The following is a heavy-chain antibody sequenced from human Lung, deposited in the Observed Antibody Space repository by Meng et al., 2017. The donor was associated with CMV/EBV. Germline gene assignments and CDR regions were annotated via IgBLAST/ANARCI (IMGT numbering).Heavy chain of an antibody. D-gene: IGHD1-26*01. J-gene: IGHJ4*02. CDR2: IYRSGST. CDR1: GVSISTDDW. CDR3: AKEWLDATTGQFDY. Sequence: ASGVSISTDDWWSWVRQPPGKGLGWIGEIYRSGSTNYGPSLKSRVTISIDRSKNQFSLRLTSVTAADTAVYYCAKEWLDATTGQFDYWGQGTLVTVSS. V-gene: IGHV4-4*02.